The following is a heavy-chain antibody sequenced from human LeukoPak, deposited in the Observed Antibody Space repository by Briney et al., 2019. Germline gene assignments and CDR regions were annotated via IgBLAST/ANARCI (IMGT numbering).Heavy chain of an antibody. CDR2: INHSGST. J-gene: IGHJ4*02. D-gene: IGHD3-9*01. Sequence: PSETLSLTCAVYGGSFSGYYWSWIRQPPGKGLEWIGEINHSGSTNYNPSLKSRVTISVDTSKNQFSLKLSSVTAADTAVYYRAREEAYYDILTGLYYWGQGTLVTVSS. CDR3: AREEAYYDILTGLYY. V-gene: IGHV4-34*01. CDR1: GGSFSGYY.